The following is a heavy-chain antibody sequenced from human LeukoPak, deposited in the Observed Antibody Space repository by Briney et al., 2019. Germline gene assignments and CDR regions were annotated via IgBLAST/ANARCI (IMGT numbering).Heavy chain of an antibody. CDR3: AVLHYYAMDV. Sequence: GRSLRLSCAASGFTFDDYAMHWVRQAPGKGLEWVSGISWNSGTKGYADPVKGRFTISRDNAKNSLYLQMNSLRGEDAALYYCAVLHYYAMDVWGQGTTVTVSS. V-gene: IGHV3-9*01. CDR2: ISWNSGTK. D-gene: IGHD2-8*01. J-gene: IGHJ6*02. CDR1: GFTFDDYA.